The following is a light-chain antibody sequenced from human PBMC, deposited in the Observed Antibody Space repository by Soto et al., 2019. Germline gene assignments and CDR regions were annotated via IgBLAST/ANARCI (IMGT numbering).Light chain of an antibody. J-gene: IGLJ1*01. CDR2: DVS. V-gene: IGLV2-14*01. CDR3: RSFAISSTYV. Sequence: QSVLTQPASVSGSPGQSITISCTGTSSDVAAYNYVSWYQQHPGKAPKVMIYDVSNRPSGVSDRFSGSKSGNTASLTISGLQAEDEADYYCRSFAISSTYVFGTGTKLTVL. CDR1: SSDVAAYNY.